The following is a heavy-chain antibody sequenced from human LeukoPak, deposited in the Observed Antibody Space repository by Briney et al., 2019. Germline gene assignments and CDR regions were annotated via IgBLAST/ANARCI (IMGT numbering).Heavy chain of an antibody. CDR1: GFTFSSYG. CDR3: ARERIAAAGTASYFDY. D-gene: IGHD6-13*01. V-gene: IGHV3-33*01. CDR2: IWYDGSNK. Sequence: GGSLGLSCAASGFTFSSYGMHWVRQAPGKGLEWVAVIWYDGSNKYYADSVKGRFTISRDNSKNTLYLQMNSLRAEDTAVYYCARERIAAAGTASYFDYWGQGTLVTVSS. J-gene: IGHJ4*02.